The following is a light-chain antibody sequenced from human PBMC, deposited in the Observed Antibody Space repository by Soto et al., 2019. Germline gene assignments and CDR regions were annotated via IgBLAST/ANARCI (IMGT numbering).Light chain of an antibody. CDR3: QQSYSSPPEYT. Sequence: DIQMTQSPSSLSASIGDRVTITCRASQTIITYLNWYQQKPGNAPKLLIHGASNLESGVSSRFSGSGSGTDFTLTISSLHPEDFATYYCQQSYSSPPEYTFGQGTKLEIK. J-gene: IGKJ2*01. V-gene: IGKV1-39*01. CDR1: QTIITY. CDR2: GAS.